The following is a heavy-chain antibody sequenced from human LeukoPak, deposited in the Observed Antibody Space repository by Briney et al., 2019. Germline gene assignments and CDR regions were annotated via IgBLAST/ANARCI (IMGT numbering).Heavy chain of an antibody. V-gene: IGHV1-2*02. CDR3: ARVSSYCSSTSCPTLYYFDY. D-gene: IGHD2-2*01. Sequence: ASVKVSCKASGYTFIGYYMHWVRQAPGQGLEWMGWINPNSGGTNYAQKFQGRVTMTRDTSISTAYMELSRLRSDDTAVYYCARVSSYCSSTSCPTLYYFDYWGQGTLVTVSS. J-gene: IGHJ4*02. CDR2: INPNSGGT. CDR1: GYTFIGYY.